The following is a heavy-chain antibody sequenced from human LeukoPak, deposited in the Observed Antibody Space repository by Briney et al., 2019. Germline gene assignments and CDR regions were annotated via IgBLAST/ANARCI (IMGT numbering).Heavy chain of an antibody. Sequence: GGSLRLSCAASGFTVSSNYMSWVHQAPGKGLEWVSVIYSGGSTYYADSVKGRFTISRDNSKNTLYLQMNSLRAEDTAVYYCARDAMLYLDPWGQGTLVTVSS. CDR3: ARDAMLYLDP. CDR2: IYSGGST. CDR1: GFTVSSNY. V-gene: IGHV3-66*02. J-gene: IGHJ5*02. D-gene: IGHD3-10*02.